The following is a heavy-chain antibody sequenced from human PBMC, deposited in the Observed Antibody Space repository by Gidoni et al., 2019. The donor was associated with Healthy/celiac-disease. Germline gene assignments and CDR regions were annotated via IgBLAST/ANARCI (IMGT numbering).Heavy chain of an antibody. CDR1: GFTFSGSA. D-gene: IGHD6-19*01. Sequence: EVQLVASGGVLLQPGGSLTPSSAASGFTFSGSAMHWVRQASGKWLEWVGHIRSKANSYATAYAASVKGRFTISRDDSKNTAYLQMNSLKTEDTAVYYCTRHQGIAVAGTAYWGQGTLVTVSS. CDR3: TRHQGIAVAGTAY. V-gene: IGHV3-73*01. CDR2: IRSKANSYAT. J-gene: IGHJ4*02.